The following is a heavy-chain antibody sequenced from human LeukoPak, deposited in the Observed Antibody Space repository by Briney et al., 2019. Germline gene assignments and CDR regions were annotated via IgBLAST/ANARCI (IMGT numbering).Heavy chain of an antibody. CDR3: AREDIVATIIDS. V-gene: IGHV4-30-4*01. J-gene: IGHJ4*02. CDR1: GGSIRSGDYY. Sequence: SETLSLTCTVSGGSIRSGDYYWSWVRQPPGKGLEWIGYIYYSGSPHYNPSLKSRVTISVDTPKNQFSLKLSSVTAADTAVYFCAREDIVATIIDSWGQGTLVTVSS. CDR2: IYYSGSP. D-gene: IGHD5-12*01.